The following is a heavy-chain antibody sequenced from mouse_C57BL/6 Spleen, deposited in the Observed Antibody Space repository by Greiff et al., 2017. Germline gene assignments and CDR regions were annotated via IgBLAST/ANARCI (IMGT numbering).Heavy chain of an antibody. V-gene: IGHV6-6*01. J-gene: IGHJ2*01. CDR2: IRNKANNHAT. Sequence: EVKLVESGGGLVQPGGSMKLSCAASGFTFSDAWMDWVRQSPEKGLEWVAEIRNKANNHATYYAESVKGRFTISRDDSTSRVYLQMNSLRAEDTGMYYCRRGLYDEWPCDYWGQGTTLTVSS. D-gene: IGHD2-4*01. CDR3: RRGLYDEWPCDY. CDR1: GFTFSDAW.